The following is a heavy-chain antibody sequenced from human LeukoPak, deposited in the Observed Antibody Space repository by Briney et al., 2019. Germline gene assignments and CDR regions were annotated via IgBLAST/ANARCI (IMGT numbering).Heavy chain of an antibody. V-gene: IGHV1-18*01. D-gene: IGHD2-2*01. CDR1: GYTFTSYG. Sequence: ASVKVSCKASGYTFTSYGTSWVRQAPGQGLEWMGWISAYNGNTNYAQKLQGRVTMTTDTSTSTAYMELRSLRSDDTAVYYCARYGGYCSSTSCPGNAFDIWGQGTMVTVSS. CDR2: ISAYNGNT. J-gene: IGHJ3*02. CDR3: ARYGGYCSSTSCPGNAFDI.